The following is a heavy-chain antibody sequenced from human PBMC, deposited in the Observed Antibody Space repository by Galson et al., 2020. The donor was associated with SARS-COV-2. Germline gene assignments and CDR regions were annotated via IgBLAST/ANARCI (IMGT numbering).Heavy chain of an antibody. J-gene: IGHJ4*02. Sequence: SETLSLTCTVSGGSISSYYWSWIRQPPGKGLEWIGYIYYSGSTNYNPSLKSRVTISVDTSKNQFSLKLSSVTAADTAVYYCARARSSSWYSPPYFDYWGQGTLVTVSS. CDR1: GGSISSYY. CDR2: IYYSGST. D-gene: IGHD6-13*01. CDR3: ARARSSSWYSPPYFDY. V-gene: IGHV4-59*01.